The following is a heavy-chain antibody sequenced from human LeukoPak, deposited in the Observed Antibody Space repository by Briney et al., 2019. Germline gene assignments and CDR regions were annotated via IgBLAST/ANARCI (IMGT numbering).Heavy chain of an antibody. D-gene: IGHD3-10*01. CDR1: GFTFSTYA. CDR3: AKTLWFRAPNGWFDL. J-gene: IGHJ5*02. CDR2: MRGRGGNI. Sequence: PGGALRLSCAASGFTFSTYAMSSVGQAPGKGLGGVSVMRGRGGNIYYPAAVKGRFALSRDHSKNTLYLQMNSLRAEHTAVYYCAKTLWFRAPNGWFDLWGQGTLVTVSS. V-gene: IGHV3-23*01.